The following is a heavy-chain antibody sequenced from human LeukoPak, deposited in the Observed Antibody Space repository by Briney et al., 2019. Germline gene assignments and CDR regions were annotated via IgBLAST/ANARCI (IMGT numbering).Heavy chain of an antibody. CDR2: VYTSGST. CDR3: ARDGRQRVTMDTGALDI. CDR1: GGSISGYY. J-gene: IGHJ3*02. V-gene: IGHV4-4*07. Sequence: SETLSLTCSVSGGSISGYYWSWIRQPAGKGLEWLGGVYTSGSTNYNPSLKSRVTISMDTSKNQFSLKLSSVTAADTAVYYCARDGRQRVTMDTGALDIWGLGTMVTVSS. D-gene: IGHD3-10*01.